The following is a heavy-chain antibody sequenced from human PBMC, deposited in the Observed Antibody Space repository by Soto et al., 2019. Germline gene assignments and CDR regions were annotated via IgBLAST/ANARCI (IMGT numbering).Heavy chain of an antibody. CDR3: AKSGIWLGNIYLDV. CDR2: ISYSGGST. Sequence: EVQLLESGGGLVQPGGSLRLSCAASGFSFDRYAMTWVRQAPGKGPEWVSSISYSGGSTSYADSVRGRFTTSRDNSRDTVYLQLNSLRAEDTAQYYCAKSGIWLGNIYLDVWGIGTTVTVSS. V-gene: IGHV3-23*01. J-gene: IGHJ6*03. CDR1: GFSFDRYA. D-gene: IGHD3-10*01.